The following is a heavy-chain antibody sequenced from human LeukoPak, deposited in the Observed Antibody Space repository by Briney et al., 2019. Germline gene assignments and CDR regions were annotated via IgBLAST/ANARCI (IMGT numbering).Heavy chain of an antibody. J-gene: IGHJ5*02. CDR2: IIPIFGTA. Sequence: GSSVKVSCKASGGTFSSYAISWVRQAPGQGLEWMGRIIPIFGTANYAQKFQGRVTIITDESTSTAYMELSSLRSEDTAVYYCARDLRQVDTAMATEYNWFDPWGQGTLVTVSS. V-gene: IGHV1-69*05. CDR1: GGTFSSYA. CDR3: ARDLRQVDTAMATEYNWFDP. D-gene: IGHD5-18*01.